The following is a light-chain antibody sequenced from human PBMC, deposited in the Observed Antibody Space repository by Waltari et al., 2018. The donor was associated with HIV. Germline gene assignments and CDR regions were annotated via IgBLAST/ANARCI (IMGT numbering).Light chain of an antibody. CDR2: GAS. Sequence: EIVLPQSPGTLSLSPGETATLSCRASQSVSSSYLAWYQQKPGQAPRLLIYGASSRATGIPDRFSGSGSGTDFTLTISRLEPEDFAVYYCQQYGSSPLTFGGGTKVEIK. CDR1: QSVSSSY. CDR3: QQYGSSPLT. J-gene: IGKJ4*01. V-gene: IGKV3-20*01.